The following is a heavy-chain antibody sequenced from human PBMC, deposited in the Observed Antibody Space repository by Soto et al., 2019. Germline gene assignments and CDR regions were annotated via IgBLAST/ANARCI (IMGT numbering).Heavy chain of an antibody. D-gene: IGHD3-16*02. CDR2: IDPLDSQT. Sequence: VQLVQSGPEMKKPGESLRISCEGSGYRFASYWITWVRQVPGKGLEWMGRIDPLDSQTNYSASFEGHVTFSADKSINAAFLQWSPLRASDTATYFCTRHAVLTSGGVIVSHWFDPWGQGTPVTVSS. V-gene: IGHV5-10-1*01. CDR1: GYRFASYW. J-gene: IGHJ5*02. CDR3: TRHAVLTSGGVIVSHWFDP.